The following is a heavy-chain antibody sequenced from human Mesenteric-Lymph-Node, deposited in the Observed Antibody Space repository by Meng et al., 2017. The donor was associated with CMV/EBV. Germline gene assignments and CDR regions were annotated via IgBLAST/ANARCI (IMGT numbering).Heavy chain of an antibody. V-gene: IGHV3-53*01. CDR2: IYSGGST. CDR3: ARDRVAGTWGYYYYGMDV. J-gene: IGHJ6*02. Sequence: GESLKISCAASGFTVSSNYMSWVRQAPGKGLEWVSVIYSGGSTYYADSVKGRFTISRDNSKNTLYLQMNSLRVEDTAVYYCARDRVAGTWGYYYYGMDVWGQGTTVTVSS. CDR1: GFTVSSNY. D-gene: IGHD6-19*01.